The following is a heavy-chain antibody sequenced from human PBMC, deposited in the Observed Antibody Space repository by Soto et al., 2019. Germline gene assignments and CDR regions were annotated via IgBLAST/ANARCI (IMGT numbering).Heavy chain of an antibody. V-gene: IGHV3-23*01. CDR2: ISGSGGST. CDR3: AKDGYDFWSGYFSGPSWFDP. Sequence: GGSLRLSCAASGFTFSSYAMSWVRQAPGKGLEWVSAISGSGGSTYYADSVKGRFTISRDNSKNTLYLQMNSLRAEDTAVYYCAKDGYDFWSGYFSGPSWFDPWGQGTLVTVSS. J-gene: IGHJ5*02. D-gene: IGHD3-3*01. CDR1: GFTFSSYA.